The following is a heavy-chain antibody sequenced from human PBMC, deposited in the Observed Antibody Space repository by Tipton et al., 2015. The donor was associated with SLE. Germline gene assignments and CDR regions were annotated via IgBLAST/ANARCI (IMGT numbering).Heavy chain of an antibody. V-gene: IGHV4-59*12. Sequence: LRLSCTVSGGSISSYYWSWIRQPPGKGLEWIGYIYYSGSTNYNPSLKSRVTISVDTSKNQFSLRLNSVTAADTAVYYCVRVRDFFDTSAAYSGWFDPWGQGTLVTVSS. D-gene: IGHD3-22*01. CDR2: IYYSGST. CDR1: GGSISSYY. CDR3: VRVRDFFDTSAAYSGWFDP. J-gene: IGHJ5*02.